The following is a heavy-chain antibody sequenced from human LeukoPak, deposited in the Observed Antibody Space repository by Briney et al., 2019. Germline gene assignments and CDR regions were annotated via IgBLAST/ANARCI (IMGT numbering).Heavy chain of an antibody. CDR3: ARRPLRYAFDI. CDR1: GGSFSDYY. CDR2: INHSGTT. Sequence: SETLSLTCAVYGGSFSDYYWSWIRQSPGKGLEWIGEINHSGTTHYNPSLKSRLTISVDTSKNQFSLRLNSVSAADTAVYFCARRPLRYAFDIWGQGKMVTVSS. J-gene: IGHJ3*02. V-gene: IGHV4-34*01.